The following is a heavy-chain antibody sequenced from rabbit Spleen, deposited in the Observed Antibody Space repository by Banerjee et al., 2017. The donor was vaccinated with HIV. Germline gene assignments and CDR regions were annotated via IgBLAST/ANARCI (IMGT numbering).Heavy chain of an antibody. J-gene: IGHJ6*01. CDR3: ARDSGTSFSSYGMDL. CDR2: VAAGVSFTS. D-gene: IGHD8-1*01. Sequence: QSLEESGGDLVKPGASLTLTCTASGVSFSSDNYICWVRQAPGKGPEWIACVAAGVSFTSYYATWAKGRFTISKTSSTTVTLQMTSLTAADTATYFCARDSGTSFSSYGMDLWGQGTLVTVS. CDR1: GVSFSSDNY. V-gene: IGHV1S40*01.